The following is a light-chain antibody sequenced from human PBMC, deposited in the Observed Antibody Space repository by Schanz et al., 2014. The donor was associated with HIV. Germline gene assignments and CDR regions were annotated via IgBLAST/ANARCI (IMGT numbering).Light chain of an antibody. CDR3: SSFAGNNKLL. CDR1: SSDVGNYNL. V-gene: IGLV2-14*02. Sequence: QSVLTQPASVSGSPGQSITISCTGTSSDVGNYNLVSWYQQHPGKAPKLMIYGVSVRPSGVSHRFSGSKSDNTASLTVSGLQADDEADYYCSSFAGNNKLLFGGGTKLTVL. J-gene: IGLJ2*01. CDR2: GVS.